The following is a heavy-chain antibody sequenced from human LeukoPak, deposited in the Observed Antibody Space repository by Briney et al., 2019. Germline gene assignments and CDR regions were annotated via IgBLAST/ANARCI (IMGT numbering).Heavy chain of an antibody. J-gene: IGHJ3*02. CDR1: GYTLTGYY. CDR2: INPNSGGT. CDR3: ARESVLRFLEWSLYDAFDI. V-gene: IGHV1-2*04. D-gene: IGHD3-3*01. Sequence: ASVKVSCTASGYTLTGYYMHWVRQAPGQGLEWMGWINPNSGGTNYAQKFQGWVTMTRDTSISTAYMELSRLRSDDTAVYYCARESVLRFLEWSLYDAFDIWGQGTMVTVSS.